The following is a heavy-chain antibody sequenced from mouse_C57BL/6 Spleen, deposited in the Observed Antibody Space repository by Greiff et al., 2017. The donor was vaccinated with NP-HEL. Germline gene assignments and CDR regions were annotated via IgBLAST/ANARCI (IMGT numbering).Heavy chain of an antibody. CDR3: ARMRDYAAWFAY. CDR1: GYTFTDYY. CDR2: INPNNGGT. J-gene: IGHJ3*01. V-gene: IGHV1-26*01. Sequence: EVQLQQSGPELVKPGASVKISCKASGYTFTDYYMNWVKQSHGKSLEWIGDINPNNGGTSYNQKLKGKATLTVDKSSSTAYMELRSLTSEDSAVYYCARMRDYAAWFAYGGQGTLVTVSA. D-gene: IGHD2-4*01.